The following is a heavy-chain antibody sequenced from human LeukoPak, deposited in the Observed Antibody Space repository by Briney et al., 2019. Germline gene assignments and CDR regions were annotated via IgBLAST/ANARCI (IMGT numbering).Heavy chain of an antibody. CDR3: ASAKQEDYYYYYMDV. V-gene: IGHV3-11*01. CDR1: GFTFSDYY. D-gene: IGHD6-13*01. Sequence: GGSLRLSCAASGFTFSDYYMNWLRQAPGKGLEWVSYISSSGSTIYYADSVKGRFTISRDNAKNSLYLQMNSLRAEDTAVYYCASAKQEDYYYYYMDVWGKGTTVTISS. J-gene: IGHJ6*03. CDR2: ISSSGSTI.